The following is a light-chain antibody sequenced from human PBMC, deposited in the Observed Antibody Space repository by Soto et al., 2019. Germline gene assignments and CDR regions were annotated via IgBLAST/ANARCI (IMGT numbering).Light chain of an antibody. V-gene: IGLV2-14*01. Sequence: QSALTQPASVSGSARQSITISCSGTMRDVGAYNLVSWYQQHPGTAPKLIIYEVRNRPSGISSRFSGSRSGNTASLTTSGLQSEDEGDYYCSAYTARSTLVFGGGTKVTVL. J-gene: IGLJ3*02. CDR2: EVR. CDR3: SAYTARSTLV. CDR1: MRDVGAYNL.